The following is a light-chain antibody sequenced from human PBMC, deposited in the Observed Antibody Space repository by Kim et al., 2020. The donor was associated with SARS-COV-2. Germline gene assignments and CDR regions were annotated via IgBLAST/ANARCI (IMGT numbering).Light chain of an antibody. CDR2: QAS. Sequence: DIQMTQSPSTLSAFVGNRVTITCRASQSVDNWVAWYQQKPGKAPKLLIYQASKLASGVPSRFSGSGSGTEFTLTISSLQPDDFATYYCQQYNTFPYTFGQGTKLEI. V-gene: IGKV1-5*03. CDR1: QSVDNW. CDR3: QQYNTFPYT. J-gene: IGKJ2*01.